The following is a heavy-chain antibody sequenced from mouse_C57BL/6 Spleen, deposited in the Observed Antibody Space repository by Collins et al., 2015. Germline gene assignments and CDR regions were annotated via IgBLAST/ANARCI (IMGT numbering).Heavy chain of an antibody. CDR1: GFTFTDYY. V-gene: IGHV7-3*02. J-gene: IGHJ2*01. Sequence: EVKLVESGGGLVQPGGSLRLSCATSGFTFTDYYMSWVRQPPGKAPEWLGFIRNKANGYTTEYSASVKGRFTFSRDNSQSILYLQMNTLRAEDSATYYCARDGYGNYDYFDYWGQGTTLTVSS. CDR3: ARDGYGNYDYFDY. CDR2: IRNKANGYTT. D-gene: IGHD2-10*02.